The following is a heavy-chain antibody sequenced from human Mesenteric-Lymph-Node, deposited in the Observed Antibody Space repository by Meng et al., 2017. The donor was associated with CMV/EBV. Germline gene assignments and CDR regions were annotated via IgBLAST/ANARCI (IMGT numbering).Heavy chain of an antibody. Sequence: GESLKISCAASGFTFSSYWMSWVRQAPGKGLEWVANIKQDGSEKYYVDSVKGRFTISRDNAKNSLYLQMNSLRAEDTAFYYCAREIAAAGPYYYLGMDVWGQGTTVTVSS. D-gene: IGHD6-13*01. CDR2: IKQDGSEK. CDR3: AREIAAAGPYYYLGMDV. V-gene: IGHV3-7*03. CDR1: GFTFSSYW. J-gene: IGHJ6*02.